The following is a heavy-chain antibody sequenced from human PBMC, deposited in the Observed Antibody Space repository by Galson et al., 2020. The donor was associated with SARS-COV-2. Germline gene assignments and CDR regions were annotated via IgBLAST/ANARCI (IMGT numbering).Heavy chain of an antibody. Sequence: ASVKVSCKTSGYTFTSFGISWVRQAPGQGLEWVGWISAYNGNTKYAQRFQGRVTMTTDTSTNTAYMELRSLKSDDTAVYYCARDQGIGGSDFARYYYGLDVWGQGTTVTVSS. CDR2: ISAYNGNT. J-gene: IGHJ6*02. CDR1: GYTFTSFG. D-gene: IGHD1-26*01. CDR3: ARDQGIGGSDFARYYYGLDV. V-gene: IGHV1-18*01.